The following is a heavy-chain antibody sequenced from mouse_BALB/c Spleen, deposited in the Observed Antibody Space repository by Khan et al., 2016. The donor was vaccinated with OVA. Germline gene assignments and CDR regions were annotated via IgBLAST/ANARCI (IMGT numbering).Heavy chain of an antibody. D-gene: IGHD3-3*01. Sequence: QVQLKQSGPGLVAPSQSLSITCTVYGYSLTRYGVHWVRQPPGKGLEWLGLIWAGGSTNYNWALMSRLSISIDNSKSLVFLIKNRLQTDDTTVYYCARSKYLARYWGQGTTLTVSS. V-gene: IGHV2-9*02. CDR2: IWAGGST. J-gene: IGHJ2*01. CDR1: GYSLTRYG. CDR3: ARSKYLARY.